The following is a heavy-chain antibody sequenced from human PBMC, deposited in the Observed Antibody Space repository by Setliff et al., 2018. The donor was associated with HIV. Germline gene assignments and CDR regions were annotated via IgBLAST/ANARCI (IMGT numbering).Heavy chain of an antibody. CDR2: IIPIFGTA. CDR3: ARHCNAGTCYFYI. Sequence: GASVKVSCKASGYTFTTYALSWVRQAPGQGLEWMGGIIPIFGTANYAQKFQGRVTITTDESTSTAYMELSSLRSEDTAVYYCARHCNAGTCYFYIWGQGTMVTVS. J-gene: IGHJ3*02. CDR1: GYTFTTYA. D-gene: IGHD2-15*01. V-gene: IGHV1-69*05.